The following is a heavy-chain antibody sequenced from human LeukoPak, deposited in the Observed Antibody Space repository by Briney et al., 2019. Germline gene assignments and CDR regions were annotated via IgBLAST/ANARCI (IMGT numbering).Heavy chain of an antibody. Sequence: SETLSLTCTVSGGSISSNYWSWIRQPAGKGLEWIGRINTSGSTNYNPSLKSRVTMSIDTSKNQFSVKLSSVTAADTAVYYCARDCSNTGCYTAFDYWGQGTLVTVSS. D-gene: IGHD2-2*02. CDR3: ARDCSNTGCYTAFDY. CDR2: INTSGST. CDR1: GGSISSNY. V-gene: IGHV4-4*07. J-gene: IGHJ4*02.